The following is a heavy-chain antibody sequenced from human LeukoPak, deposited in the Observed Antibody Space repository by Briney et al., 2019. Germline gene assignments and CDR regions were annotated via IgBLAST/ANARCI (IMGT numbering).Heavy chain of an antibody. D-gene: IGHD3-10*01. CDR1: GGSISSGSYY. CDR2: IYTSDNT. V-gene: IGHV4-61*02. J-gene: IGHJ4*02. Sequence: PSETLSLTCTVSGGSISSGSYYWSWIRQPAGKGLEWIGRIYTSDNTNYNPSLKSRVTISVDTSKNQFSLKLSSVTAADTAEYYCAREIRSQSPFYFDYWGQGTLVTVSS. CDR3: AREIRSQSPFYFDY.